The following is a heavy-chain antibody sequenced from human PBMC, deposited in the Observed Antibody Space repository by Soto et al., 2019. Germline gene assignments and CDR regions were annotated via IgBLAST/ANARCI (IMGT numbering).Heavy chain of an antibody. Sequence: SETLSLTCAVSGGSISSSNWWSWVRQPPGKGLEWIGEIYHSGSTNYNPSLKSRVTISVDKSKNQFSLKLSSVTAADTAVYHCARVFFQGTTVVLYYYYGMDVWGQGTTVTVSS. CDR3: ARVFFQGTTVVLYYYYGMDV. CDR2: IYHSGST. CDR1: GGSISSSNW. J-gene: IGHJ6*02. D-gene: IGHD4-17*01. V-gene: IGHV4-4*02.